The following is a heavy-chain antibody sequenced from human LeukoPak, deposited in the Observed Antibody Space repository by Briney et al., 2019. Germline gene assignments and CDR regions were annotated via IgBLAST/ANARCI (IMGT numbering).Heavy chain of an antibody. D-gene: IGHD3-22*01. CDR3: AREDYDSSGN. V-gene: IGHV3-33*01. CDR2: IWNDGSNK. J-gene: IGHJ4*02. Sequence: GGSLRLSCAASGFTFSSNGMHWVRQAPGKGLEWVALIWNDGSNKFYADSVKGRFTISRDNSKNTLYLQMNSLRAEDTAVYYCAREDYDSSGNWGQGTLVTVSS. CDR1: GFTFSSNG.